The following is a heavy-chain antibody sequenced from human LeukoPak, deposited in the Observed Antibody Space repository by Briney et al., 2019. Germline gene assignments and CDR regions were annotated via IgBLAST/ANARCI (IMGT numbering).Heavy chain of an antibody. J-gene: IGHJ4*02. D-gene: IGHD3-10*01. Sequence: ASVKVSCKASGYTFTSYDINWVRQATGQGLEGMGWMNPNSGNTGYAQKFQGRVTMTTDTSTSTAYMELRSLRSDDTAVYYCARDLRRYYYGSGIDYWGQGTLVTVSS. V-gene: IGHV1-8*01. CDR2: MNPNSGNT. CDR3: ARDLRRYYYGSGIDY. CDR1: GYTFTSYD.